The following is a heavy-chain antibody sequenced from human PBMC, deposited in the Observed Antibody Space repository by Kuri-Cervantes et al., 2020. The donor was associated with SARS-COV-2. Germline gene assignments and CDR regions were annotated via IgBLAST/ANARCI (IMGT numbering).Heavy chain of an antibody. CDR3: AREPTGYSSTWYGFDP. J-gene: IGHJ5*02. V-gene: IGHV1-2*04. Sequence: ALVKVSCKASGGTFSSYAISWVRQAPGQGLEWMGWINPNSGGTNYAQKFQGWVTMTRDTSISTAYMELSRLRSDDTAVYYCAREPTGYSSTWYGFDPWGQGSLVTVSS. CDR1: GGTFSSYA. CDR2: INPNSGGT. D-gene: IGHD6-13*01.